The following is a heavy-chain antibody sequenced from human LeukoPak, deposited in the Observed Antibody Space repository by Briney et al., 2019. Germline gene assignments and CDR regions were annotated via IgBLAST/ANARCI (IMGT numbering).Heavy chain of an antibody. Sequence: SETLSLTCTVSGGSISSSSYYWGWIRQPPGKGLEWIGSIYYSGSTYYNPSLKSRVTISVGTSKNQFSLKLSSVTAADTAVYYCARDRDYYDSSGYVAFDIWGQGTMVTVSS. CDR1: GGSISSSSYY. J-gene: IGHJ3*02. D-gene: IGHD3-22*01. V-gene: IGHV4-39*07. CDR3: ARDRDYYDSSGYVAFDI. CDR2: IYYSGST.